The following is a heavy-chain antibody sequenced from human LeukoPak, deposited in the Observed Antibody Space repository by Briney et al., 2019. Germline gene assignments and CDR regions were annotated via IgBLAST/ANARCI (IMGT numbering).Heavy chain of an antibody. Sequence: GGSLRLSCAASGFTFSSYSMNWVRQAPGKGLEWVSSISSSSYIYYADSVKGRFTISRDNAKNSLYLQMNSLRAEDTAVYYCARDYYDILTGHHSGVFDYWGQGTLVTVSS. V-gene: IGHV3-21*01. J-gene: IGHJ4*02. CDR3: ARDYYDILTGHHSGVFDY. CDR1: GFTFSSYS. D-gene: IGHD3-9*01. CDR2: ISSSSYI.